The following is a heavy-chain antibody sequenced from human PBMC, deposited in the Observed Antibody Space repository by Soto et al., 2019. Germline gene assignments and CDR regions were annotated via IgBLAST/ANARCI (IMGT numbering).Heavy chain of an antibody. CDR1: GGTFSSYA. CDR3: VGLPYYCCSSRYYPTTPSLDR. CDR2: IIPIFGTA. V-gene: IGHV1-69*13. Sequence: GASVKVSCKASGGTFSSYAISWVRQAPGQGLEWMGGIIPIFGTANYAQKFQGRVTITAYESTSTASIELSSLRCDDTALYYCVGLPYYCCSSRYYPTTPSLDRRGQGTLAPVSS. J-gene: IGHJ5*02. D-gene: IGHD3-22*01.